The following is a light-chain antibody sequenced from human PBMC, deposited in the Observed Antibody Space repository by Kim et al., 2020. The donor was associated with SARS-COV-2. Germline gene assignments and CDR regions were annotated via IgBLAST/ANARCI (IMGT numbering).Light chain of an antibody. V-gene: IGLV3-21*04. Sequence: VAQGEKATITCGGNNIGRKSVHWYKQKPGQAPVLVISYDTDRPSVIPARFSGSNPGNTATLTISRVEAGDEADYYGQVWDDGSVIFGGGTKLTVL. CDR1: NIGRKS. CDR2: YDT. J-gene: IGLJ2*01. CDR3: QVWDDGSVI.